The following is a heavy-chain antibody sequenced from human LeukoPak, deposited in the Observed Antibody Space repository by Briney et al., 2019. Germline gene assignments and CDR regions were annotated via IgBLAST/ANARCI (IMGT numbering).Heavy chain of an antibody. CDR1: GGSISTDY. Sequence: SETLSLICTVSGGSISTDYWSWIRQPAGKGLDWIGRFHISGNINYNPSLKSRVTISIDESKNQFSLKLSSVTAADTALYYCAREVGGAPDWFDPWGQGTLVTVSS. J-gene: IGHJ5*02. CDR3: AREVGGAPDWFDP. V-gene: IGHV4-4*07. CDR2: FHISGNI. D-gene: IGHD4-23*01.